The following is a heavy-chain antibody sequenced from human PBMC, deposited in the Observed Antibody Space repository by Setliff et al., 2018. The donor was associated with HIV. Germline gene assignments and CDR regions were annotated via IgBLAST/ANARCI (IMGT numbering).Heavy chain of an antibody. CDR2: INAYNGNT. V-gene: IGHV1-18*01. D-gene: IGHD3-9*01. CDR1: GYTFTSYG. Sequence: ASVKVSCKASGYTFTSYGITWVRQAPGQGLEWMGWINAYNGNTNYAQELQGRVTMTRDTSISTAYMELSRLRSDDTAVYYCARGSLLGYFDWLFPDWGQGTLVTVSS. J-gene: IGHJ4*02. CDR3: ARGSLLGYFDWLFPD.